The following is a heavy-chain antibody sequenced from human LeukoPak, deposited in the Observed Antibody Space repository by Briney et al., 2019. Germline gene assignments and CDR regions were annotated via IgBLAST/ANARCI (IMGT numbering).Heavy chain of an antibody. D-gene: IGHD1-26*01. Sequence: SVKVSCKSSGGTFSSYAISWVRQAPGQGLEWMGRIIPIFGTANYAQKFQGRVTITTDESTSTAYMELSSLRSEDTAVYYCATGVGATTYYYYYMDVWGKGTTVTVSS. J-gene: IGHJ6*03. V-gene: IGHV1-69*05. CDR1: GGTFSSYA. CDR2: IIPIFGTA. CDR3: ATGVGATTYYYYYMDV.